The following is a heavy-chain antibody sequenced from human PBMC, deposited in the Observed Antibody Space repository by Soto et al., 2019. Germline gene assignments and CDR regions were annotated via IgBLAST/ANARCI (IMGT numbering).Heavy chain of an antibody. V-gene: IGHV3-30-3*01. D-gene: IGHD3-3*01. CDR3: ARDLGDFWSGYYPTYYYYYGMDV. J-gene: IGHJ6*02. CDR2: ISYDGSNK. CDR1: GFTFSSYA. Sequence: GGSLRLSCAASGFTFSSYAMHWVRQAPGKGLEWVAVISYDGSNKYYADSVKGRFTISRDNAKNTLYLQMNSLRAEDTAVYYCARDLGDFWSGYYPTYYYYYGMDVWGQGTTVTVSS.